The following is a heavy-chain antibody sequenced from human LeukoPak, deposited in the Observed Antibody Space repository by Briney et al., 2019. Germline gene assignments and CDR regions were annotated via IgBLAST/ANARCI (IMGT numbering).Heavy chain of an antibody. Sequence: GGSLRLSCAASGFIFSSYAMDWVRQAPGRGLEWVTTISGSGGITYYADSVKGRFTISRDNSKNTLYLQMSSLRAEDTAVYFCAKGYYDILTGLQYWGQGTLVTVSS. V-gene: IGHV3-23*01. CDR1: GFIFSSYA. J-gene: IGHJ4*02. D-gene: IGHD3-9*01. CDR3: AKGYYDILTGLQY. CDR2: ISGSGGIT.